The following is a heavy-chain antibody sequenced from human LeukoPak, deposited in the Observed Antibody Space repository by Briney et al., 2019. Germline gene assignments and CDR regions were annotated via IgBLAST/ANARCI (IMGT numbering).Heavy chain of an antibody. CDR3: ARRYSGNYSFDY. CDR2: IYYSGST. D-gene: IGHD1-26*01. CDR1: GGSISSSSYY. Sequence: SETLSLTCTVSGGSISSSSYYWGWLREPGGKGLEWIGSIYYSGSTYYHPSRKRRFTISVDTTKNKFTLKLSSVTAADTAVYYCARRYSGNYSFDYWGQGTLVTVSS. J-gene: IGHJ4*02. V-gene: IGHV4-39*01.